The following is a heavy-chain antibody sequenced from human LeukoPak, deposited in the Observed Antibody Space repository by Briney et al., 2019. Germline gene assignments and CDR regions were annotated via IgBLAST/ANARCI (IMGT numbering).Heavy chain of an antibody. CDR2: IIPIFGTA. V-gene: IGHV1-69*05. CDR1: GGTFSSYA. D-gene: IGHD1-7*01. Sequence: SVKVSCKASGGTFSSYAISWVRQAPGQGLEWMGRIIPIFGTADYAQKFQGRVTITTDESTSTAYMELSSLRSEDTAVYYCAREGTGTTPHPYYYYYMDVWGKGTTVTVSS. J-gene: IGHJ6*03. CDR3: AREGTGTTPHPYYYYYMDV.